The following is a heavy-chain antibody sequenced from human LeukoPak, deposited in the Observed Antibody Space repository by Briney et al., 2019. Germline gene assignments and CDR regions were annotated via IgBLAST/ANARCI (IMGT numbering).Heavy chain of an antibody. CDR2: VRDNGEN. J-gene: IGHJ3*02. V-gene: IGHV4-61*05. D-gene: IGHD5-18*01. CDR3: ARQPANTAAFDI. Sequence: SETLSLTCTVSGGSISSSSYYWRWIRQPPGKGLEWIAYVRDNGENNYNPSLKSRVAISVDTANNQISLRLNFVTAADTAIYYCARQPANTAAFDIWGLGTMVTVSS. CDR1: GGSISSSSYY.